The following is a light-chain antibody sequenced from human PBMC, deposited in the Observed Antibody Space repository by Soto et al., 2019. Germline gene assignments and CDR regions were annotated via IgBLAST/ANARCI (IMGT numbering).Light chain of an antibody. Sequence: DSQMTQYPSTLSASVGDRVTITCRASQSISRWVAWYQQKPGKAPKVLIWDASSLQRGVPSRFSGSGSGTEFTLTISSLQPDDFATYYCQQYDRYSTWTFG. CDR1: QSISRW. V-gene: IGKV1-5*01. CDR3: QQYDRYSTWT. J-gene: IGKJ1*01. CDR2: DAS.